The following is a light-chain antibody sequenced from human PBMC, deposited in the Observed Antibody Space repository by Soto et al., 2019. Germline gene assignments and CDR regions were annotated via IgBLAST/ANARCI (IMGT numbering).Light chain of an antibody. Sequence: DLQMTQSPSTLSTSVGDRVTITCRASQSISHLLAWYQQKPGKAPNLLIYDASTLYSGVPSRFSGSGSGTEFTLTSTSLQPDDFATYYCQQYNSNPPWTFGQGTKVE. CDR3: QQYNSNPPWT. V-gene: IGKV1-5*01. CDR1: QSISHL. CDR2: DAS. J-gene: IGKJ1*01.